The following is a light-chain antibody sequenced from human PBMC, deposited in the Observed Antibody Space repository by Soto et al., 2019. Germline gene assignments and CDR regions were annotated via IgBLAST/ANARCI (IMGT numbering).Light chain of an antibody. CDR3: QQYYSYPWT. Sequence: AIRMTQSPSSFSSSTGDRVTITCRASQGISSYLAWYQQKPGKAPKLLIYAASTLQSGVPSRFSGSGSGTDFTLTISRLQYEDFAPYYCQQYYSYPWTFGQGTKVEIK. CDR1: QGISSY. J-gene: IGKJ1*01. CDR2: AAS. V-gene: IGKV1-8*01.